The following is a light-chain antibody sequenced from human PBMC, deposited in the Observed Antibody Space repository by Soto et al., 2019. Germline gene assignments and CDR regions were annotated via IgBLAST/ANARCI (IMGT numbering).Light chain of an antibody. Sequence: SYELTQPPSVSVAPGQTARITCGGDNIETKSVHWYQQKPGQAPVLVVYDDNDRPSGIPERFSGSNSGNTATLTISRVEAGDEADYYCQVWDASSDHLYVFGAGTKLTVL. CDR3: QVWDASSDHLYV. CDR1: NIETKS. CDR2: DDN. V-gene: IGLV3-21*02. J-gene: IGLJ1*01.